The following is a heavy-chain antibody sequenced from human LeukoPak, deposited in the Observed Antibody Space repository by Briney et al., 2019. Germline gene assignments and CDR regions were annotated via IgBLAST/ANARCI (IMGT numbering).Heavy chain of an antibody. J-gene: IGHJ4*02. CDR1: GGTFSSYS. V-gene: IGHV1-69*06. CDR3: ARTHPDDYSVHYFDY. CDR2: ITPIFSTA. Sequence: SVKVSCKASGGTFSSYSISWVRQAPGQGLEWMGGITPIFSTAKYAQNFQGRVTITADKSTSTAYMELTSLRSEDTAVYYCARTHPDDYSVHYFDYWGQGTLVTVSS. D-gene: IGHD2-21*01.